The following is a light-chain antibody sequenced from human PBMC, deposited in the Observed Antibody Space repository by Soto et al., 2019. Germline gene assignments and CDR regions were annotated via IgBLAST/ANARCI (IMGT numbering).Light chain of an antibody. Sequence: EIVMTQSPATLSVSPGERATLSCRASQSVAANLAWYQQKPDQAPRLLISGASTRATGIPARFSFSGSGSEINLTISSLQSDDFAFDYCQQYNNWTPTWTFGRGTKVDIK. J-gene: IGKJ1*01. CDR2: GAS. CDR1: QSVAAN. V-gene: IGKV3-15*01. CDR3: QQYNNWTPTWT.